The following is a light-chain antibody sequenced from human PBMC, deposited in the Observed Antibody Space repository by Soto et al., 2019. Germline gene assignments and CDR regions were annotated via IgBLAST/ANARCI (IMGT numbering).Light chain of an antibody. CDR2: GAS. CDR3: QQYGSSFT. Sequence: EIVMTQSPATLSVSPGERATLSCRASQSVGSDLAWYQQKPGQAPRLVIYGASSRATGIPDRFSGSGSGTDFTLTISRLEPEDCAVYYCQQYGSSFTFGPGTKVDIK. V-gene: IGKV3-20*01. J-gene: IGKJ3*01. CDR1: QSVGSD.